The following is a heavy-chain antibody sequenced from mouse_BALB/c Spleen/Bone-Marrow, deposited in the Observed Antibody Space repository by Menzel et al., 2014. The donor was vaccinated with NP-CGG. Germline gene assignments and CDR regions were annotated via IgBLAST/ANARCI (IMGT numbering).Heavy chain of an antibody. CDR1: GYTFTDYW. CDR3: AKGDRYGLAY. CDR2: IDTSDSYT. J-gene: IGHJ3*01. Sequence: QVQLKQSGAELVMPGASVKMSCKASGYTFTDYWMHWVKQRPGQGLEWIGAIDTSDSYTSYNQKFKGKATLTVDESSSTAYMQLSSLTSEDSAVYYCAKGDRYGLAYCGQWTLVTVSA. D-gene: IGHD2-14*01. V-gene: IGHV1-69*01.